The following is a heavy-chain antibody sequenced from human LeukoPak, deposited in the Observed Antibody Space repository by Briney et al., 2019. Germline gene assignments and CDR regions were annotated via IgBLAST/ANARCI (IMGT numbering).Heavy chain of an antibody. D-gene: IGHD4-17*01. Sequence: SETLSLTCAVYGGSFSGYYWSWIRQPPGKGLEWIGEINHSGSTNYNPSLKSRVTISVDTSKNQFSLKLSSVTAADTAVYYCARRGAYGDYGFNWFDPWGQGTLVTVSS. V-gene: IGHV4-34*01. CDR3: ARRGAYGDYGFNWFDP. J-gene: IGHJ5*02. CDR2: INHSGST. CDR1: GGSFSGYY.